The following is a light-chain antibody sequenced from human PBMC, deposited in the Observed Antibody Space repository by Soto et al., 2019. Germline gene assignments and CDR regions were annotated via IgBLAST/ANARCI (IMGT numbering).Light chain of an antibody. CDR3: QHLNSYPT. Sequence: DSELTPSPSVLSASVGDRVTITCRASQGISSYLAWYQQKPGKAPKLLIYAASTLQSGVPSRFSGSGSGTEFTLTISSLQPEDFATYYCQHLNSYPTFGQGTKVDIK. CDR1: QGISSY. J-gene: IGKJ1*01. V-gene: IGKV1-9*01. CDR2: AAS.